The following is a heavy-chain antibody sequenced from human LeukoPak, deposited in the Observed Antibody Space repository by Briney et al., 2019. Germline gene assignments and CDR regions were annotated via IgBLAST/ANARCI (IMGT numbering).Heavy chain of an antibody. CDR3: AKDRHTVTTFDY. CDR2: ISYDGRNE. D-gene: IGHD4-11*01. J-gene: IGHJ4*02. Sequence: PGGSLRLSCAASGFTFSSFGMHWVRQAPGKGLERVAVISYDGRNEYYADSVKGRFTISGDNSKNTVYLQMNSLRPEDTAVYYCAKDRHTVTTFDYWGQGTLVTVSS. V-gene: IGHV3-30*18. CDR1: GFTFSSFG.